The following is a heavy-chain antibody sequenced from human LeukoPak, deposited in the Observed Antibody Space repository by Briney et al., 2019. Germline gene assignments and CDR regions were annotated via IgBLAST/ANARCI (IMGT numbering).Heavy chain of an antibody. CDR1: GGSFSGYY. V-gene: IGHV4-34*01. CDR2: INHSGST. CDR3: ASGSRCLADY. D-gene: IGHD5/OR15-5a*01. Sequence: PSETLSLTCAVYGGSFSGYYWSWIRQPPGNGLEWIGEINHSGSTNYNPSLKSRVTISVDTSKNQFSLKLSSVTAADTAVYYCASGSRCLADYWGQGTLVTVSS. J-gene: IGHJ4*02.